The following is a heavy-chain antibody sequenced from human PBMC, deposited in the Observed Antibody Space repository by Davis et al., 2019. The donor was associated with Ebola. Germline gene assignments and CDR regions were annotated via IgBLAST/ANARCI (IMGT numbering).Heavy chain of an antibody. D-gene: IGHD1-20*01. J-gene: IGHJ6*02. CDR3: ARGLTGTLYYYYGMDV. Sequence: SETLSLTCTVPGGSISSYYWSWIRQPPGKGLAWIGYIYYSGSTNYNPSLKSRVTISVDTSKNQFSLKLSSVTAADTAVYYCARGLTGTLYYYYGMDVWGQGTTVTVSS. V-gene: IGHV4-59*01. CDR1: GGSISSYY. CDR2: IYYSGST.